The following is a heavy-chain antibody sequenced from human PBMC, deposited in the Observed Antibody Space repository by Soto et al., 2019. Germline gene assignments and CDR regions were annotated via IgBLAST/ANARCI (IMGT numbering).Heavy chain of an antibody. CDR1: GFTFTSSA. J-gene: IGHJ6*02. Sequence: GASVKVSCKASGFTFTSSAVQWVRQARGQRLEWIGWIVVGSGNTNYAQKFQERVTITRDMSTSTAYMELSSLRSEDTAVYYCAAARYTAMGYGMDVWGQGTTVTAP. D-gene: IGHD5-18*01. V-gene: IGHV1-58*01. CDR2: IVVGSGNT. CDR3: AAARYTAMGYGMDV.